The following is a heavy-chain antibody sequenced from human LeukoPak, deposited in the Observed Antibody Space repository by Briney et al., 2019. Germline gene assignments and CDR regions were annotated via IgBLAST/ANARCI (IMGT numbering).Heavy chain of an antibody. J-gene: IGHJ4*02. CDR1: GFTFSSYN. CDR3: ARDLSVGAKPDLGFDY. Sequence: GGSLRLSCAASGFTFSSYNMNWVRQAPGKGLEWVSSISSSSSYIYYADSEKGRFTISRDNAKNSLYLQMISLRAEDTAVYYCARDLSVGAKPDLGFDYWGQGTLVTVSS. V-gene: IGHV3-21*01. D-gene: IGHD1-26*01. CDR2: ISSSSSYI.